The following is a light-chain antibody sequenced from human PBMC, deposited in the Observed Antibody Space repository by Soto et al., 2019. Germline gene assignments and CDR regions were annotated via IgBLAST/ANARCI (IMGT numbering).Light chain of an antibody. CDR3: SSYTSSSTLV. CDR1: SSDVGGYNY. CDR2: EGS. V-gene: IGLV2-14*01. J-gene: IGLJ1*01. Sequence: QSVLTQPASVSGSPGQSITISCTGTSSDVGGYNYVSWYQQHPGKAPKLMIYEGSKRPSGVSNRFSGSKSGNTASLTISGLQAEDEADYYCSSYTSSSTLVFGTGTKVTVL.